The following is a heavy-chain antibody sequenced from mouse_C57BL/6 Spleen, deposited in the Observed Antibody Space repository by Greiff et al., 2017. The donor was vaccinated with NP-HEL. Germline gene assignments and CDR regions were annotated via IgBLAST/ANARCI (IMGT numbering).Heavy chain of an antibody. D-gene: IGHD2-5*01. CDR3: ARGGGYSNYFDY. V-gene: IGHV1-80*01. Sequence: QVHVKQSGAELVKPGASVKISCKAPGYAFSSYWMNWVKQRPGKGLEWIGQIYPGDGETNYNGKFKGKATLTADKSSSTAYMQTSSLAAEDSAVYFCARGGGYSNYFDYWGQGTTLTVSS. J-gene: IGHJ2*01. CDR1: GYAFSSYW. CDR2: IYPGDGET.